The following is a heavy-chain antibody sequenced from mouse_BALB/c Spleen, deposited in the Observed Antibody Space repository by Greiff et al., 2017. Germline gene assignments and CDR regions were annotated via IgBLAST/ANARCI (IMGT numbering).Heavy chain of an antibody. CDR1: GFSLTGYG. V-gene: IGHV2-6-7*01. CDR2: IWGDGST. D-gene: IGHD2-14*01. CDR3: ARAYRYDGYFDY. J-gene: IGHJ2*01. Sequence: VKVIESGPGLVAPSQSLSITCTVSGFSLTGYGVNWVRQPPGKGLEWLGMIWGDGSTDYNSALKSRLSISKDNSKSQVFLKMNSLQTDDTARYYCARAYRYDGYFDYWGQGTTLTVSS.